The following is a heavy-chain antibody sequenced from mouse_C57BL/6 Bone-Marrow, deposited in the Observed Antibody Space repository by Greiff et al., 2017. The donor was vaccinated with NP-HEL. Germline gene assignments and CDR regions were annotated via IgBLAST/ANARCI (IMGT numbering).Heavy chain of an antibody. CDR1: GYAFSSYW. Sequence: QVQLQQSGAELVKPGASVKISCKASGYAFSSYWMNWVKQRPGKGLEWIGQIYPGDGDTNYNGKFKGKATMTADKSSSTAYMQLSRLTSEDAAVYYCASGGDTAWCAYWGQGTLVTVSA. V-gene: IGHV1-80*01. CDR3: ASGGDTAWCAY. CDR2: IYPGDGDT. D-gene: IGHD3-3*01. J-gene: IGHJ3*01.